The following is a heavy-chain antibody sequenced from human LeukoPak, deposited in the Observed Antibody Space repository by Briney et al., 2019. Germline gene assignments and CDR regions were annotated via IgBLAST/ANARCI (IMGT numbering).Heavy chain of an antibody. D-gene: IGHD5-18*01. Sequence: GGSQRLSCAASGFTFSSYAMSWVRQAPGKGLEWVSAISGSGGSTYYADSVKGRFTISRDNSKNTLYLQMNSLRAEDTAVYYCAKDLSGYSYAKGSFDYWGQGTLVTVSS. V-gene: IGHV3-23*01. CDR1: GFTFSSYA. CDR3: AKDLSGYSYAKGSFDY. J-gene: IGHJ4*02. CDR2: ISGSGGST.